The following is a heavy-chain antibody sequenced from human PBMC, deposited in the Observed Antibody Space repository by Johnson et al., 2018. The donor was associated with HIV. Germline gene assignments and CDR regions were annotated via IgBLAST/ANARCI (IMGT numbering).Heavy chain of an antibody. V-gene: IGHV3-30*03. CDR2: ISYDGSNK. J-gene: IGHJ3*02. Sequence: MQLVESGGGVVQPGGSLRFSCAASGFTFINYAIHWVRQAPGKGLEWVAIISYDGSNKNYADSVKGRFTVSRDNSKNTLYLKMNSLRAADTAVYYCARGIAVSNWVDIWGQGTMVTVSS. D-gene: IGHD6-19*01. CDR3: ARGIAVSNWVDI. CDR1: GFTFINYA.